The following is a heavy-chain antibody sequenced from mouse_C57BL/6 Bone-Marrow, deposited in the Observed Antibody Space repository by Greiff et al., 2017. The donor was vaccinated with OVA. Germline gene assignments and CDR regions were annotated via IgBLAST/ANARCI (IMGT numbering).Heavy chain of an antibody. CDR3: ARDDYDEGWAMDY. D-gene: IGHD2-4*01. Sequence: EVKLMASEGGLVQPGSSMKLSCTASGFTFSDYYMAWVRQVPEKGLEWVANINYDGSSTYYLDSLKSRFIISRDNAKNILYLQMSSLKSEDTATYYCARDDYDEGWAMDYWGQGTSVTVSS. CDR1: GFTFSDYY. J-gene: IGHJ4*01. CDR2: INYDGSST. V-gene: IGHV5-16*01.